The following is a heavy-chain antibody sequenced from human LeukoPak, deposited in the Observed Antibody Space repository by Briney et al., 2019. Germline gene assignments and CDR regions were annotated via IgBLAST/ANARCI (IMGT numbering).Heavy chain of an antibody. V-gene: IGHV3-30*02. D-gene: IGHD1-7*01. CDR1: GFTFSSYG. J-gene: IGHJ4*02. CDR2: IRYDGSNK. Sequence: GGSLRLSCAASGFTFSSYGMHWVRQAPGKGLEWVAFIRYDGSNKYYADSVKGRFTISRDNSKNTLYLQMNSLRAEDTAVYYCAKDMDWNYPLFDYWGQGTLVTVSS. CDR3: AKDMDWNYPLFDY.